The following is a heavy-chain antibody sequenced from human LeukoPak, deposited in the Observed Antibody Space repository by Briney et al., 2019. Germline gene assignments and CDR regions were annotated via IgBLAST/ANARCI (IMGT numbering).Heavy chain of an antibody. V-gene: IGHV3-30*18. CDR2: ISSDETYI. CDR1: GFAFSNYG. D-gene: IGHD2-15*01. Sequence: GGSLRLSCATSGFAFSNYGMHWVRQAPGKGLEWVAVISSDETYIRYGDSVRGRFTVSRDNAKNTVYLQMNSLGADDTAVYYCAKDPYRVVFATGNYLDPWGQGTLVTVSS. J-gene: IGHJ5*02. CDR3: AKDPYRVVFATGNYLDP.